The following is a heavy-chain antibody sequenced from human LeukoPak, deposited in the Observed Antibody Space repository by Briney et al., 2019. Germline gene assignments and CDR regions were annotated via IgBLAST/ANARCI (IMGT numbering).Heavy chain of an antibody. J-gene: IGHJ5*02. Sequence: PSETLSLTCAVSGGSISSGGYSWSWIRQPPGKGLEWIGYIYHSGSTYYNPSLKSRVTISVDRSKNQFSLKLSSVTAADTAVYYCARASSGLYYYDSSRHRNWFDPWGQGTLVTVSS. CDR1: GGSISSGGYS. CDR3: ARASSGLYYYDSSRHRNWFDP. D-gene: IGHD3-22*01. V-gene: IGHV4-30-2*01. CDR2: IYHSGST.